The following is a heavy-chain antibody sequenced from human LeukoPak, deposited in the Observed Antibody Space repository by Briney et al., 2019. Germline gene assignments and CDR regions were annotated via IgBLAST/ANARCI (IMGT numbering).Heavy chain of an antibody. CDR2: IYYSGST. CDR1: GGSISSSSYY. Sequence: PSETLSLTCTVSGGSISSSSYYWGWIRQPPGKGLEWIGSIYYSGSTYYNPSLKSRVTISVDTSKNQFSLTLSSVTAADTAVYYCNWSIAAAGTVIFDYWGQGTLVTVSS. CDR3: NWSIAAAGTVIFDY. J-gene: IGHJ4*02. D-gene: IGHD6-13*01. V-gene: IGHV4-39*01.